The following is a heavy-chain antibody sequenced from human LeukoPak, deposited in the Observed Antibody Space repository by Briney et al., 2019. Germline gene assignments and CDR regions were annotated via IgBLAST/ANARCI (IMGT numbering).Heavy chain of an antibody. V-gene: IGHV1-2*02. Sequence: GASVKVSCKASGYTFTGYYMHWVRQAPGQGLEWMGWINPNSGGTNYAQKFQGRVTMTRDTSISTAYMELSRLRSDDTAVYYCASLFVYYDSGGFFDYGGQGPLVTVSS. D-gene: IGHD3-22*01. J-gene: IGHJ4*02. CDR2: INPNSGGT. CDR1: GYTFTGYY. CDR3: ASLFVYYDSGGFFDY.